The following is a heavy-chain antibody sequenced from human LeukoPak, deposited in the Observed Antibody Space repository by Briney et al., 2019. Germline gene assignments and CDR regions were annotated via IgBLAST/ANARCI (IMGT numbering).Heavy chain of an antibody. CDR1: GYTFTSYY. V-gene: IGHV1-46*04. J-gene: IGHJ4*02. CDR3: ARDLVTHRAFDY. Sequence: ASVKVSCKASGYTFTSYYMHWVRQAPGQGLEWMGIINPSGGSTTYAQKWQGRVTMTRDMSTSTVYMELSSLRSDDTAVYYCARDLVTHRAFDYWGQGTLVTVSS. CDR2: INPSGGST. D-gene: IGHD2/OR15-2a*01.